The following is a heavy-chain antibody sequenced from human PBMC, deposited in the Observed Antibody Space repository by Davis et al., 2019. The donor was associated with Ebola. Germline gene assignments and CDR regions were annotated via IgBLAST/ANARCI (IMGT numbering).Heavy chain of an antibody. Sequence: PSETLSLTCTVSGGSISSYYWSWIRQPPGKGLEWIGYIYYSGSTNYNPSLKSRVTISVDTSKNQFSLKLSSVTAADTAVYYCARGEGSSWYGTHFYWGQGTLVTVSS. V-gene: IGHV4-59*12. CDR1: GGSISSYY. CDR3: ARGEGSSWYGTHFY. J-gene: IGHJ4*02. CDR2: IYYSGST. D-gene: IGHD6-13*01.